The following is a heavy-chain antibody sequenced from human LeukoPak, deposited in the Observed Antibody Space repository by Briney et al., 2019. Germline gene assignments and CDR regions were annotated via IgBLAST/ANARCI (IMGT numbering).Heavy chain of an antibody. V-gene: IGHV3-30*18. CDR3: AKWGVNYYDSSGYETPVDY. CDR2: ILYDGSNK. D-gene: IGHD3-22*01. Sequence: PGGSLRLSCAASGFTLSSYGMHWVSQAPGKGLGWVAVILYDGSNKSYADSVKGRFPISRANSKNTLYLELNSLRAEDTAVYYGAKWGVNYYDSSGYETPVDYWGQGTLVTVSS. CDR1: GFTLSSYG. J-gene: IGHJ4*02.